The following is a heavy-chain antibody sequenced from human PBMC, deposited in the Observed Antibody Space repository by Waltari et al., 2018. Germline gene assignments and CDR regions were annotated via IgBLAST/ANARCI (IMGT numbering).Heavy chain of an antibody. CDR2: IYTGGST. V-gene: IGHV3-53*04. Sequence: EGLLEESGGGSVKPGGSLRLSCAAYGFRVSRYYMNWVRQAPGQGLEWVSIIYTGGSTYYADSVRGRFTISRHNSQNTLSLEMNSLTSDDTGIYYCARSLGGDAFDLWGQGTMVAVSS. J-gene: IGHJ3*01. CDR1: GFRVSRYY. D-gene: IGHD3-16*01. CDR3: ARSLGGDAFDL.